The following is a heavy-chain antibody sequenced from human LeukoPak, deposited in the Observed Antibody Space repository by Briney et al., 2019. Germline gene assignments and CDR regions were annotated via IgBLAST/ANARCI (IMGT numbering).Heavy chain of an antibody. Sequence: SETLSLTCTVSGGSISSSAYHWGWIRQPPGKGLEWVGGIHSSGSTYYNLSLKSRVTISVDTSKNQFSLKLSSVTAADTAVYYCARASSGYDDYSYYYYMDVWGKGTTVTVSS. CDR3: ARASSGYDDYSYYYYMDV. J-gene: IGHJ6*03. CDR2: IHSSGST. D-gene: IGHD5-12*01. V-gene: IGHV4-39*07. CDR1: GGSISSSAYH.